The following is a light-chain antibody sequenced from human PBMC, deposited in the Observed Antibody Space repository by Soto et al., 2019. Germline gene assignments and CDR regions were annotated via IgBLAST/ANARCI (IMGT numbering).Light chain of an antibody. Sequence: EIVMTQSPATLSVSPGERATLSCRASQSVSSNLAWYQQKPGQAPRLLMYGISTRAAGLPARFSGSGSGTEFTLTISSLQSEDFAIYSCQQHSNWPLTLVGGPKVEIK. CDR1: QSVSSN. V-gene: IGKV3-15*01. CDR3: QQHSNWPLT. CDR2: GIS. J-gene: IGKJ4*01.